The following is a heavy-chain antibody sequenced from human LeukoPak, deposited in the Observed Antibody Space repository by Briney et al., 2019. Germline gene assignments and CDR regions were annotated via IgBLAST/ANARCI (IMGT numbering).Heavy chain of an antibody. CDR2: ISAYNGNT. CDR1: GYTFTSYG. J-gene: IGHJ3*02. V-gene: IGHV1-18*01. Sequence: ASVKVSCKASGYTFTSYGISWVRQAPGQGLEWMGCISAYNGNTNYAQKLQGRVTMTTDTSTSTAYMELRSLRSDDTAVYYCASCLTQYSSSLCAFDIWGQGTMVTVSS. CDR3: ASCLTQYSSSLCAFDI. D-gene: IGHD6-6*01.